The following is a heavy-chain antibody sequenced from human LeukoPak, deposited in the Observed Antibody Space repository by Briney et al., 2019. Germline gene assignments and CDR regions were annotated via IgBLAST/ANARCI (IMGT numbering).Heavy chain of an antibody. CDR2: IIPIFGTA. CDR3: ARGVEATYSSSWYGNY. CDR1: GGAFSSYA. J-gene: IGHJ4*02. Sequence: SVKVSCKAAGGAFSSYAISWVRQAPGQGLEWMGGIIPIFGTANYAQKFQGRVTITADESTSTAYMELSSLRSEDTAVYYCARGVEATYSSSWYGNYWGQGTLVTVSS. V-gene: IGHV1-69*01. D-gene: IGHD6-13*01.